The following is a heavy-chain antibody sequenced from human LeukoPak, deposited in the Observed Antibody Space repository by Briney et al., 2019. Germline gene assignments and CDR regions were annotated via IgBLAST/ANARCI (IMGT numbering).Heavy chain of an antibody. J-gene: IGHJ5*02. D-gene: IGHD1-26*01. CDR1: GGSFSGYY. CDR3: ARVNAGGGFDP. Sequence: SETLSLTCAVYGGSFSGYYWSWIRQPPGKGLEWIGEINHSGNTNYNSSLKSRITISVDTSKNQFSLKLSSVTAADTAVYSCARVNAGGGFDPWGQGTLVIVSS. CDR2: INHSGNT. V-gene: IGHV4-34*01.